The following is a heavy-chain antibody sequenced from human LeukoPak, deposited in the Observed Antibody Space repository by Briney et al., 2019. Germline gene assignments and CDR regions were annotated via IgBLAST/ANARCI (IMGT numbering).Heavy chain of an antibody. D-gene: IGHD3-22*01. Sequence: SETLSLTCAVYGGSFSGYYWSWIRQPPGKGLEWIGEINHSGSTNYNPSLKSRVTISVDTSKNQFSLKLSSVTAADTAVYYCARDSSGYYYPFFDYWGQGTLVTVSS. CDR3: ARDSSGYYYPFFDY. V-gene: IGHV4-34*01. CDR1: GGSFSGYY. CDR2: INHSGST. J-gene: IGHJ4*02.